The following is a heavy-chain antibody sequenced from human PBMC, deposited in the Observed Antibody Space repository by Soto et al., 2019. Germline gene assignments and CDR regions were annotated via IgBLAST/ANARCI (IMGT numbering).Heavy chain of an antibody. CDR2: IIPIFGTA. CDR1: GGTFSSYA. CDR3: AKGGAARQPSGFDF. D-gene: IGHD6-6*01. J-gene: IGHJ4*02. Sequence: QVQLVQSGAEVKKPGSSVKVSCKASGGTFSSYAISWVRQAPGQGLEWMGGIIPIFGTANYAQKFQGRVTITADESTRTAYMELSSLSSEDTAVYYCAKGGAARQPSGFDFWGQGTLVTVSS. V-gene: IGHV1-69*12.